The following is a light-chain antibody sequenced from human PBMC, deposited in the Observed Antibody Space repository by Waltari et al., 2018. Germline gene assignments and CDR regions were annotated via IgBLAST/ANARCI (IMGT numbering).Light chain of an antibody. CDR3: MQALQTPWT. V-gene: IGKV2-28*01. CDR2: LGS. CDR1: QSLLQRNGYNY. Sequence: DIVMTQSPLSLPVTPGEPASISCRSSQSLLQRNGYNYLDWYLQKPGQSPQLLIYLGSNRASGVPDRFSGSGSGTDFTLKISRVEAEDVGVYYCMQALQTPWTFGQGTKVEIK. J-gene: IGKJ1*01.